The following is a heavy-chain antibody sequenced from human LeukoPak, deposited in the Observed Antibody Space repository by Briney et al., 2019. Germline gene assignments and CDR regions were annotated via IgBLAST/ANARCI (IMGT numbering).Heavy chain of an antibody. CDR1: GGSISSYY. Sequence: KPSETLSLTCTVSGGSISSYYWSWIRQPAGKGLEWIGRIYTSGTTDYNPSLKSRVTMSVDSSRNQFSLKLTSATAADTAVYYCARQPDYYDSSGYFYYYYYYMDVWGKGTTVTVSS. J-gene: IGHJ6*03. CDR3: ARQPDYYDSSGYFYYYYYYMDV. V-gene: IGHV4-4*07. D-gene: IGHD3-22*01. CDR2: IYTSGTT.